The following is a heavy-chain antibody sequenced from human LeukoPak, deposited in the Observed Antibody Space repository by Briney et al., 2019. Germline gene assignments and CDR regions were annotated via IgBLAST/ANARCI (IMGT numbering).Heavy chain of an antibody. CDR3: AKDMRKEYYYDSSGYLDY. D-gene: IGHD3-22*01. Sequence: GGFLRLSCAASGFTFDDYAMHWVGQAPGKGLEWVSLISGVGGSTYYADSVKGPFTISRDNSKNSLYLQMNSLRTEDTALYYCAKDMRKEYYYDSSGYLDYWVQGTLVTVSS. CDR1: GFTFDDYA. V-gene: IGHV3-43*02. J-gene: IGHJ4*02. CDR2: ISGVGGST.